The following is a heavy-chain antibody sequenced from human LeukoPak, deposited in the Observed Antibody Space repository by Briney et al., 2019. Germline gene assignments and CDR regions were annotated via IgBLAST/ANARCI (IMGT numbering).Heavy chain of an antibody. V-gene: IGHV3-74*01. CDR2: INPVGSST. CDR3: VRDMGYYDKV. D-gene: IGHD3-22*01. J-gene: IGHJ4*02. CDR1: GFTFSTSW. Sequence: PGGSPRLSCAASGFTFSTSWMHWVRQAPGKGLVWVSRINPVGSSTDYADSVKGRFTISRDNAKNTLYLRMNSLRAEDAAVYYCVRDMGYYDKVWGQGTLVTVS.